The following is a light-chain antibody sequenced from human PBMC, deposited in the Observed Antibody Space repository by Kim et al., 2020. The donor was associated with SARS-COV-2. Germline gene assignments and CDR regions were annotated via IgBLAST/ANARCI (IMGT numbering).Light chain of an antibody. Sequence: VSPGESAPLSCRASQSVSSNFAWYHQTPGQAPRLFIYGASTRATGVPAGFSGSGSGTEFTLTISSLQSEDFAVYYCQQYNKWPYTFGQGTKVEIK. J-gene: IGKJ2*01. V-gene: IGKV3-15*01. CDR3: QQYNKWPYT. CDR1: QSVSSN. CDR2: GAS.